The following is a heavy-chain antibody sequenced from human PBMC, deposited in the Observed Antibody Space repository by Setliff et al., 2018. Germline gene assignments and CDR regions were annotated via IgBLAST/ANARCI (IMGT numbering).Heavy chain of an antibody. D-gene: IGHD3-10*01. V-gene: IGHV3-21*01. CDR2: ISSSGDYV. J-gene: IGHJ4*02. Sequence: GGSLRLSCIASGFPFNMYGINWVRQAPGKGLEWVSAISSSGDYVYYADSVMGRFTISRDNAKNSLFLQMNSLKAEDTAMYYCARDWAFPGSLDFWGQGTLVTVSS. CDR3: ARDWAFPGSLDF. CDR1: GFPFNMYG.